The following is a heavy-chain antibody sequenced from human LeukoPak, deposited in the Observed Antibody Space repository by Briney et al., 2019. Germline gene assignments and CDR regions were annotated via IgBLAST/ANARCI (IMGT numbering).Heavy chain of an antibody. J-gene: IGHJ4*02. CDR1: GFTFDDYG. CDR2: INWNGGST. V-gene: IGHV3-20*04. D-gene: IGHD2-8*01. Sequence: GGSLRLSCAASGFTFDDYGMSWVRQAPGKGLEWVSGINWNGGSTGYADSVKGRFTISRDNAKNSLYLHMTSLRAEDTAVYYCASALYANSCLWGQGTLVTVSS. CDR3: ASALYANSCL.